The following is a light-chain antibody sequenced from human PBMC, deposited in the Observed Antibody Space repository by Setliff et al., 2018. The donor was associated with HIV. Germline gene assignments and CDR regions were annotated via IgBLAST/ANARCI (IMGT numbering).Light chain of an antibody. J-gene: IGLJ1*01. CDR3: SSYTSRTPLYV. V-gene: IGLV2-14*01. CDR1: SSDVGGYNY. CDR2: DVS. Sequence: QSVLTQPASVSGSPGQSITISCTGTSSDVGGYNYASWYQQPPGKAPQLIIYDVSNRPSGVSNRFSGSKSGNTASLTISGLQAEDEADYYCSSYTSRTPLYVFGTGTKVTVL.